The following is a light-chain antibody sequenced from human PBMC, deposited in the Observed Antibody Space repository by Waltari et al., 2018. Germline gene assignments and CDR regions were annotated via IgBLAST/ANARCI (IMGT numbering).Light chain of an antibody. CDR2: GKN. CDR1: SLRSYY. Sequence: SSELTQDPAVSVALGQTVRITCQGDSLRSYYASWYQQKPGQAPVLVIYGKNNRPSGIPDRVSGSSSSNTASLTITGAQAEDEADYYCNSRDSSGNHVVFGGGTKLTVL. J-gene: IGLJ2*01. V-gene: IGLV3-19*01. CDR3: NSRDSSGNHVV.